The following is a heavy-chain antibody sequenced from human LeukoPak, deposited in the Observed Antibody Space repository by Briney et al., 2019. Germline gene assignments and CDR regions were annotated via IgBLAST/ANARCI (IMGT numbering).Heavy chain of an antibody. CDR2: ISGSGGST. Sequence: GGSLRLSCAASGFTFSSYAMSWVRQAPGKGLEWVSAISGSGGSTYYADSVKGRFTISRDNSKNTLYLRMNSLRAEDTAVYYCAKDYGWGFGELYDYYYMDVWGKGTTVTVSS. D-gene: IGHD3-10*01. CDR3: AKDYGWGFGELYDYYYMDV. J-gene: IGHJ6*03. CDR1: GFTFSSYA. V-gene: IGHV3-23*01.